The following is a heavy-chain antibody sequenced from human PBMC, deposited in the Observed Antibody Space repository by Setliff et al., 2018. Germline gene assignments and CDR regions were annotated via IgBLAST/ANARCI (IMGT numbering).Heavy chain of an antibody. J-gene: IGHJ3*02. CDR3: ARDPPGMNAFDI. V-gene: IGHV3-30*04. CDR1: GFTFGAYA. D-gene: IGHD6-13*01. CDR2: ISYDAKNK. Sequence: GGSLRLSCAASGFTFGAYAMHWVRQAPGKGLEGVAVISYDAKNKYYVDSVEGRFTVSRDNAKNLLFLQMRGLRAGDTALYYCARDPPGMNAFDIWGHGTMVTVSS.